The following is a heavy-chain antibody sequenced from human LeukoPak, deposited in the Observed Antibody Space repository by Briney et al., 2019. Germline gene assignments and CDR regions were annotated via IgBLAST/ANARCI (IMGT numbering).Heavy chain of an antibody. V-gene: IGHV3-48*04. CDR2: ISSSSSTI. CDR1: GFTFSDYS. Sequence: GGSLRLSCAASGFTFSDYSMSWVRQAPGKGLEWVSYISSSSSTIYYADSVRGRFSISRDNAKNTLYLQMNSLRVEDTAVYYCARGRPHGNDYWGQGTLVTVSS. CDR3: ARGRPHGNDY. J-gene: IGHJ4*02. D-gene: IGHD4-23*01.